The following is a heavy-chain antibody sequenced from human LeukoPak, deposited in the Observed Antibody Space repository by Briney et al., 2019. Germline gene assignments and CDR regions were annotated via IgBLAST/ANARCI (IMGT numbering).Heavy chain of an antibody. CDR1: GGSISSGGYY. J-gene: IGHJ6*02. V-gene: IGHV4-31*03. D-gene: IGHD3-3*01. Sequence: KTSETLSLTCTVSGGSISSGGYYWSWIRQHPGKGLEWIGYIYYSGSTYYNASLKSRVTISVHTSKNQFSLKLTSVTAADTAVYYCARDRYDSYPMDVWGQATTVTVSS. CDR2: IYYSGST. CDR3: ARDRYDSYPMDV.